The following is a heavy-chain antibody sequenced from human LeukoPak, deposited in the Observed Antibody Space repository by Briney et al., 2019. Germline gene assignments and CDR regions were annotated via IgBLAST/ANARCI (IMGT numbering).Heavy chain of an antibody. V-gene: IGHV3-48*04. J-gene: IGHJ3*02. CDR1: GFTFNSFG. Sequence: GALRLSWAASGFTFNSFGMNWFRQAPGKGLEGISYINSVGGTTFYADSVKGRFTITRDNANNTLYLQMNSLRAEDAAIYYCARSHMYGDYGEDIWGHGTVVAVSS. D-gene: IGHD4-17*01. CDR2: INSVGGTT. CDR3: ARSHMYGDYGEDI.